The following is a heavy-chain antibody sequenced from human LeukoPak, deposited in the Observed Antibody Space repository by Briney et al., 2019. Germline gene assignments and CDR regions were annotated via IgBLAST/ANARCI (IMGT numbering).Heavy chain of an antibody. V-gene: IGHV3-7*01. D-gene: IGHD3-22*01. CDR1: GFTFSSYW. CDR2: IKQDGSEK. CDR3: ASSGYYFGYESYFAY. Sequence: GSLRLSCAASGFTFSSYWMSWVRQAPGKGLEWVANIKQDGSEKYYVDSVKGRFTISRDNAKNSLYLQMNSLRAEDTAVFYCASSGYYFGYESYFAYWGQGTLVTVSS. J-gene: IGHJ4*02.